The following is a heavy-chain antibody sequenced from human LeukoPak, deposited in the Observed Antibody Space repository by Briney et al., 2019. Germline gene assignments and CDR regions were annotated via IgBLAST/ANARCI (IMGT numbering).Heavy chain of an antibody. J-gene: IGHJ4*02. CDR2: IIPIFGTA. CDR3: ARVGEGGTMVRGVMDY. CDR1: GGTFSSYA. V-gene: IGHV1-69*06. Sequence: SVKVSCKASGGTFSSYAISWVRQAPGQGLEWMGGIIPIFGTAHYAQKFQGRVTITADKSTSTAYMELSSLRSEDTAVYYCARVGEGGTMVRGVMDYWGQGTLVTVSS. D-gene: IGHD3-10*01.